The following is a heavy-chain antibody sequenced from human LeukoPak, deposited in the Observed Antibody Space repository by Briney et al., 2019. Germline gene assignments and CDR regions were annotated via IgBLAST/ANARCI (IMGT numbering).Heavy chain of an antibody. CDR3: AAYYSRSPYYFDH. Sequence: NASETLSLTCTVSGDSISSSSSYWGWIRQPPGKGLEWIGSIYYSGSTYYNPSLKSRVTISVDTSKNQFSLKLSSVTAADTAVYYCAAYYSRSPYYFDHWGQGTLVTVSS. D-gene: IGHD3-10*01. V-gene: IGHV4-39*07. CDR2: IYYSGST. CDR1: GDSISSSSSY. J-gene: IGHJ4*02.